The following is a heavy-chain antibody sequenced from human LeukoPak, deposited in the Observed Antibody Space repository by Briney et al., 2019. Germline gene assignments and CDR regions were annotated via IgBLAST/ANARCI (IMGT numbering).Heavy chain of an antibody. CDR2: IYYSGST. Sequence: PSQTVSLTCTVSGGSISSGDYYWSWIRQPPGKGLEWIGYIYYSGSTYYNPSLKSRVTISVDTSKNQFSLKLSSVTAADTAVYYCARVDYDSSGYNSGFDYWAREPWSPSPQ. CDR1: GGSISSGDYY. D-gene: IGHD3-22*01. CDR3: ARVDYDSSGYNSGFDY. J-gene: IGHJ4*02. V-gene: IGHV4-30-4*01.